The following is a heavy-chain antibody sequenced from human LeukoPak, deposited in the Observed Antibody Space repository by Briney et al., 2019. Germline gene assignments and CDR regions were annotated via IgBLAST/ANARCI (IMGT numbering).Heavy chain of an antibody. CDR2: MNPVSGNT. CDR1: GYMLTSYD. V-gene: IGHV1-8*01. Sequence: ASVKVSCKASGYMLTSYDMNWVRQATGQGPEYMGWMNPVSGNTGYAQKFQGRVTMTWDTSINTAYMELRSPRYEDTAVYYCARPTNRPSRYYGMDVWGQGTTVTVSS. CDR3: ARPTNRPSRYYGMDV. D-gene: IGHD2-8*01. J-gene: IGHJ6*02.